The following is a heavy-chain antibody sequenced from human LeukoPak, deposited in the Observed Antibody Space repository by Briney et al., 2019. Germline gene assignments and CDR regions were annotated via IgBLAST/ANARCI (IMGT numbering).Heavy chain of an antibody. Sequence: GRSLRLSCAASGFTFNSYGMHWVRQAPGKGLEWVAFIRYDGTNTYYADSVKGRITISRDNIKDSLYLQMNSLRADDTAVYYCARISSLDYGDDNNYYRWFDTWGQGTLVTVSS. J-gene: IGHJ5*02. CDR1: GFTFNSYG. CDR2: IRYDGTNT. D-gene: IGHD4-17*01. CDR3: ARISSLDYGDDNNYYRWFDT. V-gene: IGHV3-33*01.